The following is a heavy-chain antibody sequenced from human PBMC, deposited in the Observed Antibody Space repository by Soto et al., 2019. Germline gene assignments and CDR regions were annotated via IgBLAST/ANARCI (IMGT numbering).Heavy chain of an antibody. CDR3: VRWGGSSSSVRFDS. J-gene: IGHJ5*01. CDR1: GFTFSHYG. Sequence: QVQLVESGGGVVQPGRSLRLSCAASGFTFSHYGMNWARQAPGKGLDWVALIWYDGSNKYYADSVKGRFTISRDNSKNTLFLQMNSLRAEDTAVYYCVRWGGSSSSVRFDSWGQGTLVTVSS. V-gene: IGHV3-33*01. D-gene: IGHD6-13*01. CDR2: IWYDGSNK.